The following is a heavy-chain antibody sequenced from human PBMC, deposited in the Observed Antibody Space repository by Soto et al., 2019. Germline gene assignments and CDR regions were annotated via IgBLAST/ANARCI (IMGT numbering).Heavy chain of an antibody. Sequence: SGLTLVCPTQPLTLTCTFSGFSLSTSGVGVGWIRQPPGKALEWLALIYWDDDKRYSPSLKSRLTITKDTSKNQVVLTMTNMDPVDTATYYCATKLYYDSSGYFDSWGQGTLVTVSS. V-gene: IGHV2-5*02. CDR1: GFSLSTSGVG. D-gene: IGHD3-22*01. CDR3: ATKLYYDSSGYFDS. CDR2: IYWDDDK. J-gene: IGHJ4*02.